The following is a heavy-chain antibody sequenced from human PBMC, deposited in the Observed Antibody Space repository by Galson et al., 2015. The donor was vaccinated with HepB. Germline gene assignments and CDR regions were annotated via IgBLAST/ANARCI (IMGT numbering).Heavy chain of an antibody. J-gene: IGHJ1*01. D-gene: IGHD6-6*01. CDR2: TNSGSDNT. V-gene: IGHV1-3*02. CDR1: GYTLTHYA. CDR3: ARGGYSNSWEVFDL. Sequence: SVKVSCKASGYTLTHYAIHWVRQAPGQGLQWMGWTNSGSDNTKYSQEFQGRVTITRDTSASTAYLELRGLRSEDMAVYYCARGGYSNSWEVFDLWGQGTLVTVSS.